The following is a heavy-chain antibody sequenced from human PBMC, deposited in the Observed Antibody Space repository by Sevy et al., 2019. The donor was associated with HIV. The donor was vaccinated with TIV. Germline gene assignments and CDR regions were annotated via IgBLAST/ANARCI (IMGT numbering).Heavy chain of an antibody. CDR3: ARTLSGSYYGDAFDI. CDR2: IIPIFGTA. D-gene: IGHD1-26*01. Sequence: ASVKVSCKASGGTFSSYAISWVRQAPGQGLEWMGGIIPIFGTANYAQKFQGSVTITADESTSTAYMELSSLRSEDPAVDSCARTLSGSYYGDAFDIWGQGTMVTVSS. V-gene: IGHV1-69*13. CDR1: GGTFSSYA. J-gene: IGHJ3*02.